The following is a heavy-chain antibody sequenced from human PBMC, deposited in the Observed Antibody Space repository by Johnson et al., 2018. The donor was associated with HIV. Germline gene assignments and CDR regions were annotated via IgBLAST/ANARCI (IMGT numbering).Heavy chain of an antibody. J-gene: IGHJ3*02. CDR1: GFTFSSYW. Sequence: VQLVESGGGVVQPGGSLRLSCAASGFTFSSYWMSWVRQAPGKGLEWVANIKQDGSEKYYVDSVKGRFTISRDNAKNSLYLQMNSLRAEDTAVYYCARDRRSGSYSHAFDIWGQGTMVTVSS. D-gene: IGHD3-10*01. CDR2: IKQDGSEK. V-gene: IGHV3-7*05. CDR3: ARDRRSGSYSHAFDI.